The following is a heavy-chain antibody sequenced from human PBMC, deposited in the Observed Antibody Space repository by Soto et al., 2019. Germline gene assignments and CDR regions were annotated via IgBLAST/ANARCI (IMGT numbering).Heavy chain of an antibody. Sequence: PSETLSLTCAVYGGSFSGYYRSWIRQPPGKGLEWIGEINHSGSTNYNPSLKSRVTISVDTSKNQFSLKLSSVTAADTAVYYCARAPGNCSGGSCYSGWFDPWGQGTLVTVSS. CDR3: ARAPGNCSGGSCYSGWFDP. J-gene: IGHJ5*02. CDR1: GGSFSGYY. D-gene: IGHD2-15*01. CDR2: INHSGST. V-gene: IGHV4-34*01.